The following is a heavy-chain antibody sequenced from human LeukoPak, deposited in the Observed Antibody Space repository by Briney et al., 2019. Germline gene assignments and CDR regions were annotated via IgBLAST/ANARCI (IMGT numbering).Heavy chain of an antibody. CDR3: ARGSYYDYVWGSYRWPDY. CDR1: GYTFTGYY. J-gene: IGHJ4*02. Sequence: ASVKVSCKASGYTFTGYYMHWVRQAPGQGLEWMGWINPNSGSTGYAQKFQGRVTMTRNTSISTAYMELSSLRSEDTAVYYCARGSYYDYVWGSYRWPDYWGQGTLVTVSS. V-gene: IGHV1-8*02. D-gene: IGHD3-16*02. CDR2: INPNSGST.